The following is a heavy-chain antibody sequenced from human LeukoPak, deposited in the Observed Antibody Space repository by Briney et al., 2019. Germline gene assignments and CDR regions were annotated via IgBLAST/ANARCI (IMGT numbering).Heavy chain of an antibody. V-gene: IGHV4-39*01. J-gene: IGHJ4*02. D-gene: IGHD3-10*01. CDR2: INYSGST. CDR3: ARYVVYGSGKYYFDY. Sequence: PSETLSLTCTVSGGSLSSTTYYWSWLRQPPGKGLEGIARINYSGSTYYNPSLKSRVTISVDTSENQFSLKLSSVTAADTAVYYCARYVVYGSGKYYFDYWGQGTLVTVSS. CDR1: GGSLSSTTYY.